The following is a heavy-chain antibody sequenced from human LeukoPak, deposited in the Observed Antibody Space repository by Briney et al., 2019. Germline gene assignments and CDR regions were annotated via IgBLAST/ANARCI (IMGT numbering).Heavy chain of an antibody. CDR3: ARVRIAAAGPNDALDI. V-gene: IGHV1-2*06. D-gene: IGHD6-13*01. CDR1: GYTFTGYY. J-gene: IGHJ3*02. Sequence: ASVTVSCKASGYTFTGYYMHWVRQAPGQGLEWMGRINPNSGGTNYAQKFQGRVTMTRDTPISTAYMELSRLRSDDTAVYYCARVRIAAAGPNDALDIWGQDTMVTVSS. CDR2: INPNSGGT.